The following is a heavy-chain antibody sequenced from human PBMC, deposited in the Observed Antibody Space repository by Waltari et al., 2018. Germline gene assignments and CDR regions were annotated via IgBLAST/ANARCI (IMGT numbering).Heavy chain of an antibody. CDR2: ISYDGSNK. D-gene: IGHD6-13*01. Sequence: QVQLVESGGGVVQPGRSLRLSCAASGFTFSSYAMPWVRQAPGKGLEWVAVISYDGSNKYYADSVKGRFTISRDNSKNTLYLQMNSLRAEDTAVYYCASSSVGAAADFDYWGQGTLVTVSS. CDR1: GFTFSSYA. J-gene: IGHJ4*02. V-gene: IGHV3-30-3*01. CDR3: ASSSVGAAADFDY.